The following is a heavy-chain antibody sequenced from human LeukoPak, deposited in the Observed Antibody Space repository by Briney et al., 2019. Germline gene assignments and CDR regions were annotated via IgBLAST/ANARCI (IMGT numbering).Heavy chain of an antibody. Sequence: SETLSLTCTVSGGSISSFYWSWIRPPAGKGLEWIGRIYTSGSTNYNPSLKSRVTMSIDTSKNQFSLKLSSVTAADTAVYYCARGPSRAAGTGALDYWGQGTLVTVSS. J-gene: IGHJ4*02. CDR1: GGSISSFY. D-gene: IGHD6-13*01. CDR3: ARGPSRAAGTGALDY. V-gene: IGHV4-4*07. CDR2: IYTSGST.